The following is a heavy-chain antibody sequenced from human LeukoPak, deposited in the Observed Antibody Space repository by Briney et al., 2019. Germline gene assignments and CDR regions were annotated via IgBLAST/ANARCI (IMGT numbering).Heavy chain of an antibody. Sequence: GGSLRLSCAASAFTFSSYWMSWVRQAPGKGLEWVANIKKDGSEKKYVDSVKGRSTISRDNAKNSLYLQMNSLRAEDTAVYYCAREGGSGWYSGWFDPWGQGTLVTVSS. V-gene: IGHV3-7*01. CDR1: AFTFSSYW. CDR3: AREGGSGWYSGWFDP. D-gene: IGHD6-19*01. CDR2: IKKDGSEK. J-gene: IGHJ5*02.